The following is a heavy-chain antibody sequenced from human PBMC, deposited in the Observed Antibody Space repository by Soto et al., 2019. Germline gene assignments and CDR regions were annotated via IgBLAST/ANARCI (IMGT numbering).Heavy chain of an antibody. D-gene: IGHD3-10*01. CDR3: APMVRGTYNWFDP. CDR1: GGSISSGDYF. CDR2: IYYSGST. J-gene: IGHJ5*02. Sequence: PSETLSLTCTVSGGSISSGDYFWSWIRQPPGKGLEWIGYIYYSGSTYYSPSLKSRVTISVDTSKNQFSLKLSSVTAADTAVYYCAPMVRGTYNWFDPWGQGALVTVSS. V-gene: IGHV4-30-4*01.